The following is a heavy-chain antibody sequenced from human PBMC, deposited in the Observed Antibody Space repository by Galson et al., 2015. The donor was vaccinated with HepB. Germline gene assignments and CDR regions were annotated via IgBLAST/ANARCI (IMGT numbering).Heavy chain of an antibody. Sequence: SLSPSCAASGFSFSYYAMSWVRQPPGKGLDWVSSIRSSGDRTYFADSVKGRFTISRDNSKITLFLQMNSLRAEDTAVYYCAKGGHSSAYYYSDWWGQGTLVTVSS. D-gene: IGHD3-22*01. CDR3: AKGGHSSAYYYSDW. J-gene: IGHJ4*02. V-gene: IGHV3-23*01. CDR2: IRSSGDRT. CDR1: GFSFSYYA.